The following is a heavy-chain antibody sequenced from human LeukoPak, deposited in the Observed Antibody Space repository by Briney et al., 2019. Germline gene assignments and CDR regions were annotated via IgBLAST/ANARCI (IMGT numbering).Heavy chain of an antibody. J-gene: IGHJ6*02. CDR2: VYYTGKT. CDR1: GGSISSYY. D-gene: IGHD3-10*01. Sequence: SETLSLTCTVSGGSISSYYWTWIRQPPGKGLEWLGYVYYTGKTTYNPSLNSRVTITVDASQNQFSLRLSSVTAADTAVYYCARTSRHYYGSGSNLTPWPADMDVWGQGTTVTVSS. V-gene: IGHV4-59*01. CDR3: ARTSRHYYGSGSNLTPWPADMDV.